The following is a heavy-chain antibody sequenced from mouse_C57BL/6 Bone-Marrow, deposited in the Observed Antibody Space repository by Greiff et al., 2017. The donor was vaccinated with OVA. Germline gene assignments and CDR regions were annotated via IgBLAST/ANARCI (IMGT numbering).Heavy chain of an antibody. V-gene: IGHV14-4*01. CDR2: IDPENGDT. D-gene: IGHD2-2*01. Sequence: VQLQQSGAELVRPGASVKLSCTASGFNIIDDYMHWVKQRPEQGLEWIGWIDPENGDTEYASKFQGKATLTADTSSNTAYLQLSSLTSEDTAVYYCNTWGYNVDAKDYWGQGTAVTVSS. CDR1: GFNIIDDY. J-gene: IGHJ4*01. CDR3: NTWGYNVDAKDY.